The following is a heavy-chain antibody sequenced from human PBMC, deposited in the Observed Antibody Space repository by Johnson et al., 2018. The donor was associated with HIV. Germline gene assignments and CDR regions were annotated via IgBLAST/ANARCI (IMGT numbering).Heavy chain of an antibody. V-gene: IGHV3-33*01. J-gene: IGHJ3*02. CDR1: GFTFSSYA. CDR2: IWYDGSNK. CDR3: ARGEWSSSKGGSFDM. D-gene: IGHD6-13*01. Sequence: QVQLVESGGGVVQPGGSLRLSCAASGFTFSSYAMHWVRQDPGKGLEWVAVIWYDGSNKYYADSVRGRFTISRDNAKNTLVLQMNSLRAEDTAVYYCARGEWSSSKGGSFDMWGQGTLVTVSS.